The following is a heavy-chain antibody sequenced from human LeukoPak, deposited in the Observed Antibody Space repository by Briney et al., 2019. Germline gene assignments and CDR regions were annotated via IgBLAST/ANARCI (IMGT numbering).Heavy chain of an antibody. D-gene: IGHD1-26*01. J-gene: IGHJ4*02. CDR2: IYYSGST. CDR3: ARLVPPQGAWSYYFDY. CDR1: GGSISSSSYY. V-gene: IGHV4-39*01. Sequence: SETLSLTCTVSGGSISSSSYYWGWIRQPPGKGLEWIGSIYYSGSTYYNPSLKSRVTISVDTSKNQFSLKLSSVTAADTAVYYCARLVPPQGAWSYYFDYWGQGTLVTVSS.